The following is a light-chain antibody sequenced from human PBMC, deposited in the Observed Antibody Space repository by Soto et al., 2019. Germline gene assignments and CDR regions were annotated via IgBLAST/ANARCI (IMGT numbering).Light chain of an antibody. CDR1: SSNIGSKT. CDR2: SNN. V-gene: IGLV1-44*01. CDR3: AAWDYSLNGWV. Sequence: QSVLTQPPSASGTPGQRVTISCSGSSSNIGSKTVNWYQQLPGTAPKLLIYSNNQRHSGLPGRFSGSKAGTSTSLAISGLPSEDEADYYCAAWDYSLNGWVFGGGTKLTVL. J-gene: IGLJ3*02.